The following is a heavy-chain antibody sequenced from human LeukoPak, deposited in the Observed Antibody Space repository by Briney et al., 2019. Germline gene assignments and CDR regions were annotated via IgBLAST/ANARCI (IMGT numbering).Heavy chain of an antibody. J-gene: IGHJ4*02. D-gene: IGHD6-19*01. Sequence: SETLSLTCTVSGGSISSISYYWGWIRQPPGKGLEWIGSIYYSGSTYYNPSLKSRVTISLDTSKNQLSLKLSSVTAADTAVYYCAREGRERYSSGWSVTYYFDYWGQGTLVTASS. CDR2: IYYSGST. CDR1: GGSISSISYY. CDR3: AREGRERYSSGWSVTYYFDY. V-gene: IGHV4-39*07.